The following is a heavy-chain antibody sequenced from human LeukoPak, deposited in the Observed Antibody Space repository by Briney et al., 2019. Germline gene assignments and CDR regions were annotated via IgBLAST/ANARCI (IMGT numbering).Heavy chain of an antibody. V-gene: IGHV4-59*01. D-gene: IGHD3-3*01. CDR1: GGSISSYY. CDR3: ARVARLLEWRASNYYYYYGMDV. Sequence: SETLSLTCTVSGGSISSYYWSWIRQPPGKGLEWIGYIYYSGSTNYNPSLKSRVTISVDTSKNQFSLKLSSVTAADTAVYYCARVARLLEWRASNYYYYYGMDVWGQGTTVTVSS. J-gene: IGHJ6*02. CDR2: IYYSGST.